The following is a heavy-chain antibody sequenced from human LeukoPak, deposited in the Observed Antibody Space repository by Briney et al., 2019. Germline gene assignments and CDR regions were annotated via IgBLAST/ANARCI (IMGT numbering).Heavy chain of an antibody. CDR1: GYTFTSYY. Sequence: ASVKVSCKASGYTFTSYYMHWVRQAPGQGLEWMGIINPSGGSTSYAQKFQGRVTMTRDTSTSTVYMELSSLRSEVTAVYYCASVRSGYGYYFDYWGQGTLVTVSS. V-gene: IGHV1-46*01. CDR2: INPSGGST. J-gene: IGHJ4*02. CDR3: ASVRSGYGYYFDY. D-gene: IGHD3-22*01.